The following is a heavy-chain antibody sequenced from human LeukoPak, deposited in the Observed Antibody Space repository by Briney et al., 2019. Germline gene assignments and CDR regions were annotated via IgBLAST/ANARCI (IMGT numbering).Heavy chain of an antibody. CDR2: IKPDGSEK. Sequence: GGSLRLSCAVSGFTFSTYWMSWVRQAPGKGLEWVANIKPDGSEKYYVDSVKGRFTISRDNAKNSLYLQMNSLRAEDTAVYYCARDLSGVTGYTYGRGIDYWGQGTLVTVSS. CDR3: ARDLSGVTGYTYGRGIDY. D-gene: IGHD5-18*01. J-gene: IGHJ4*02. V-gene: IGHV3-7*01. CDR1: GFTFSTYW.